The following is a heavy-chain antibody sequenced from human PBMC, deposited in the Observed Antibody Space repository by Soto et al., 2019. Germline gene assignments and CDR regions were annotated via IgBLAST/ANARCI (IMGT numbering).Heavy chain of an antibody. CDR3: ARYSDTFDS. V-gene: IGHV4-39*01. J-gene: IGHJ4*02. CDR2: VSYSGYT. CDR1: GDSFSSSGHY. D-gene: IGHD3-22*01. Sequence: QLQLQESGPGLVKPSETLSLTCTVSGDSFSSSGHYWGWIRQPPGKGLEWIGSVSYSGYTYDNPYPKRRATISVTTSKNQFPLNLASVTAADTAVYYCARYSDTFDSWGQGTLVTVSS.